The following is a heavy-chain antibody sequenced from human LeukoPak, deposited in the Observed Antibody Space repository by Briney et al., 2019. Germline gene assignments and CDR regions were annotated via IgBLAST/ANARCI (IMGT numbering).Heavy chain of an antibody. V-gene: IGHV4-59*01. Sequence: PSETLSLTCTVSSGSISSYYWSWIRQPPGKGLEWIGYIYYSGSTNYNPSLKSRVTISVDTSKNQFSLKLSSVTAADTAVYYCARSIMITFGGVIVFPDAFDIWGQGTMVTVSS. CDR1: SGSISSYY. CDR2: IYYSGST. J-gene: IGHJ3*02. CDR3: ARSIMITFGGVIVFPDAFDI. D-gene: IGHD3-16*02.